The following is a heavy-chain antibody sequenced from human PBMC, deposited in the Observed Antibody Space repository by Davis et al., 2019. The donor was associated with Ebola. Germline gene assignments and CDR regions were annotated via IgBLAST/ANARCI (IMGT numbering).Heavy chain of an antibody. CDR2: LGLSDDK. Sequence: GESLKISCAASGFTFSSYAMHWVRRAPGKGLEWVSTLGLSDDKYYADSVKGRFTISRDNSKNTLHLQMNSLRVEDTAIYYCAKDTSNVWFDVWGQGTMVTVSS. V-gene: IGHV3-23*01. J-gene: IGHJ3*01. CDR3: AKDTSNVWFDV. CDR1: GFTFSSYA. D-gene: IGHD6-19*01.